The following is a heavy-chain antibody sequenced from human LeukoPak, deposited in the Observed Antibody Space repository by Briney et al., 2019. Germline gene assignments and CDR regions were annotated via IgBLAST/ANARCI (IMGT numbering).Heavy chain of an antibody. V-gene: IGHV1-69*01. CDR3: AREPPFSTTGTTPGWFDP. CDR1: GGTFRRDA. Sequence: SVKVSCKASGGTFRRDAISWVRQAPGQGLEWMGGIIPTFGTANYAQKFRGRVTITVDESTSTAYMGLSSLRSEDTAVYYCAREPPFSTTGTTPGWFDPWGQGTLVTVSS. D-gene: IGHD1-1*01. CDR2: IIPTFGTA. J-gene: IGHJ5*02.